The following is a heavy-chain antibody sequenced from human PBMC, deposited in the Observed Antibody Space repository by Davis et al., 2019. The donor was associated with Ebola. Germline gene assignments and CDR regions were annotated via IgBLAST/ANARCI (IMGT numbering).Heavy chain of an antibody. D-gene: IGHD2-2*01. CDR2: MYYSGTS. CDR1: GGSLTNYY. V-gene: IGHV4-59*01. Sequence: PSETLSLTCLVSGGSLTNYYWSWIRKAPGGGLEWIGYMYYSGTSSYNPSLKSRVSISIDRSRNQVSLDLNSVHAADTAIYYCAALVPATRATDYWGQGILVTVSS. J-gene: IGHJ4*02. CDR3: AALVPATRATDY.